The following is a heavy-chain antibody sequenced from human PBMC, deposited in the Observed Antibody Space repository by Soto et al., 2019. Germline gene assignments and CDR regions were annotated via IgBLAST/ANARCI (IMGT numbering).Heavy chain of an antibody. CDR2: IIPIFGTA. CDR3: ARDSSSRSYWYFDL. Sequence: QVQLVQSGAEVKKPGSSVKVSCKASGGTFSSYAISWVRQAPGQGLEWMGGIIPIFGTANYAQKFQGRVTITADESTSTAYRELSSLRSEDTAVYYCARDSSSRSYWYFDLWGRGTLVTVSS. D-gene: IGHD2-2*01. V-gene: IGHV1-69*12. J-gene: IGHJ2*01. CDR1: GGTFSSYA.